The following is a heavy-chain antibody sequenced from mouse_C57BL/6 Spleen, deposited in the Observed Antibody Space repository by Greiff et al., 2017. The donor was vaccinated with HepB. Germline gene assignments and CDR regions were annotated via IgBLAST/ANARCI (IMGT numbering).Heavy chain of an antibody. CDR3: ASSYYAMDY. V-gene: IGHV5-17*01. J-gene: IGHJ4*01. Sequence: EVQLVESGGGLVKPGGSLKLSCAASGFTFSDYGMHWVRQAPEKGLEWVAYISSGSSTIYYADTVKGRFTIARDNANNTLFLQMTSLGSEDTAMYYCASSYYAMDYWGQGTSVTVSS. CDR1: GFTFSDYG. CDR2: ISSGSSTI.